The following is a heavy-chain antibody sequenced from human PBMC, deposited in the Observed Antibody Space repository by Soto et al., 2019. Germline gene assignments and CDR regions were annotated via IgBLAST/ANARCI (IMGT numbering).Heavy chain of an antibody. CDR1: GFTFSDYY. V-gene: IGHV3-11*05. Sequence: QVQLVESGGGLVKPGGSLRLSCAVSGFTFSDYYMTWIRQAPGKGLEWVSYISSSTSHTNYADSVKGRFTISRDNAKNSLFLQMNSLRAEDTAVYYCARGWGAAADYFDFWGQGTLVTVSS. J-gene: IGHJ4*02. D-gene: IGHD6-13*01. CDR3: ARGWGAAADYFDF. CDR2: ISSSTSHT.